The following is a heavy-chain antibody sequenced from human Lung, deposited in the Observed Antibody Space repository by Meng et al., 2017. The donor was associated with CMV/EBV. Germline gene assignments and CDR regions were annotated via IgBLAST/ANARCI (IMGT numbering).Heavy chain of an antibody. D-gene: IGHD3-10*01. CDR2: IKHDGSEE. CDR3: ARDPGFGALDF. Sequence: SCAASGFTFRTSWMSWVRQAPGRGLEWVANIKHDGSEEYYVDSLTGRFTISRDNAKNSLYLQMNSLRAEDTALYYCARDPGFGALDFWGQGTLVTCAS. J-gene: IGHJ4*02. V-gene: IGHV3-7*01. CDR1: GFTFRTSW.